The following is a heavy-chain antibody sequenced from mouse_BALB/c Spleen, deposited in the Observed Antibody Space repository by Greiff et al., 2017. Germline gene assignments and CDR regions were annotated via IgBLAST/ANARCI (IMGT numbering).Heavy chain of an antibody. V-gene: IGHV5-6-5*01. J-gene: IGHJ4*01. CDR3: ARGGYGSRNYAMDY. CDR2: ISSGGST. CDR1: GFTFSSYA. D-gene: IGHD1-1*01. Sequence: EVQLVESGGGLVKPGGSLKLSCAASGFTFSSYAMSWVRQTPEKRLEWVASISSGGSTYYPDSVKGRFTISRDNARNILYLQMSSLRSEDTAMYYCARGGYGSRNYAMDYWGQGTSVTVSS.